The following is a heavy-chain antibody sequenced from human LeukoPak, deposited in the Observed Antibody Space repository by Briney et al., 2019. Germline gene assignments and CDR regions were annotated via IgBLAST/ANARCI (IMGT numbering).Heavy chain of an antibody. CDR2: ISGSGGST. D-gene: IGHD3-22*01. Sequence: PGGSLRLSCAASGFTFSSYAMSWVRQAPGKGLEWVSAISGSGGSTYYADSVKGRFTISRDNSKNTLYLQMNSLRAEDTAVYYCAKDEGLTYYYDSSGYYYDYWGQGTLVTVSS. CDR3: AKDEGLTYYYDSSGYYYDY. CDR1: GFTFSSYA. V-gene: IGHV3-23*01. J-gene: IGHJ4*02.